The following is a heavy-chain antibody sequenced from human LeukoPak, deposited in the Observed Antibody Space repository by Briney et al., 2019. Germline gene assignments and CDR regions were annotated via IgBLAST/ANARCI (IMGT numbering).Heavy chain of an antibody. CDR3: ARGSNYYDSSGYYYGDY. Sequence: GESLKISCKGSGYSFTNYWIGWVRQMPGKGLEWMGIIYPGDSDTRYSPSFQGQVTISADKSISIAYLQWSSLEASDTAMYYCARGSNYYDSSGYYYGDYWGQGTLVTVSS. J-gene: IGHJ4*02. CDR2: IYPGDSDT. D-gene: IGHD3-22*01. CDR1: GYSFTNYW. V-gene: IGHV5-51*01.